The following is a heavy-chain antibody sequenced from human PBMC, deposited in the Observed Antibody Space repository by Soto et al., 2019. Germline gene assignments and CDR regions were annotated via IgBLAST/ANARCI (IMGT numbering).Heavy chain of an antibody. V-gene: IGHV1-69*13. J-gene: IGHJ5*02. Sequence: SVKVSCKASGGTFSSYAISWVRQAPGQGLEWMGGIIPIFGTANYAQKFQGRVTITADESTSTAYMELSSLRSEDTAVYYCAGATIFGVVIYWFDPWGQGTLVTVSS. CDR3: AGATIFGVVIYWFDP. CDR2: IIPIFGTA. D-gene: IGHD3-3*01. CDR1: GGTFSSYA.